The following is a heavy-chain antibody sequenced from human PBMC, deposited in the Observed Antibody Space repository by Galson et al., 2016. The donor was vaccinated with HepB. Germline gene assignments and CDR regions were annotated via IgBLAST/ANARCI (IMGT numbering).Heavy chain of an antibody. V-gene: IGHV3-21*01. J-gene: IGHJ2*01. CDR1: GFIFSSYS. Sequence: SLRLSCAASGFIFSSYSMNWVRQAPGRGLEWVSSISSSSSYIYYADSVKGRFTISRDNAKNSLYLQMNSLRAEDTAVYYCARDHPPPYYYGSGSYPHWYFDLWGRGTLVTVSS. D-gene: IGHD3-10*01. CDR2: ISSSSSYI. CDR3: ARDHPPPYYYGSGSYPHWYFDL.